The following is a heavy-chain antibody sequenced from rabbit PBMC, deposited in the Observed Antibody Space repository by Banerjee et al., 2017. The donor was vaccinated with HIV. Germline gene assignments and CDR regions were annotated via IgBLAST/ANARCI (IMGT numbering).Heavy chain of an antibody. CDR1: GFDFSNYY. Sequence: QLEESGGGLVKPGGSLTLNCTVSGFDFSNYYMNWVRQAPGKGLEWIGIIYAGRGSTDYASWVNGRFTISSDNAQNTVDLQMNSLTAADTATYFCARGIPGYGYGLWGQGTLVTVS. J-gene: IGHJ3*01. CDR3: ARGIPGYGYGL. D-gene: IGHD6-1*01. V-gene: IGHV1S7*01. CDR2: IYAGRGST.